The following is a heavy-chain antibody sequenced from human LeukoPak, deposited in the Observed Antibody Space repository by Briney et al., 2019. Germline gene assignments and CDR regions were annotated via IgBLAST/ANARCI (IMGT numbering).Heavy chain of an antibody. Sequence: PGGSLRLSCAVSGFTFSSYSMHWVRQAPGKGLEWVAFIRYDGSNKYYADSVKGRFTISRDNSKNTLYLQMNSLRADDTAVYYCAKGFDVAAFSGYFDYWGQGTLVTVSS. D-gene: IGHD6-19*01. CDR2: IRYDGSNK. CDR1: GFTFSSYS. CDR3: AKGFDVAAFSGYFDY. J-gene: IGHJ4*02. V-gene: IGHV3-30*02.